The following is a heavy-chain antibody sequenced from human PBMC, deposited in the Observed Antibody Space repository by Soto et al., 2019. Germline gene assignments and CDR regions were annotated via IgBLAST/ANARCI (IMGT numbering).Heavy chain of an antibody. Sequence: PSETLSLTCTVSGASLRSVSYYWNWIRQPPGKGLEWIGYISHSGRTNYYPSLKSRLNMPVQTSPNQFSLQLNSVTAAETAVYYCSYGSSFDYGMDVWG. CDR2: ISHSGRT. CDR3: SYGSSFDYGMDV. CDR1: GASLRSVSYY. J-gene: IGHJ6*04. D-gene: IGHD3-10*01. V-gene: IGHV4-61*01.